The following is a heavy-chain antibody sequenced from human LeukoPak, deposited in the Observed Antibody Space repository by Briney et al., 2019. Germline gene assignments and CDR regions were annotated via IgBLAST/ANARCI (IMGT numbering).Heavy chain of an antibody. D-gene: IGHD1-26*01. J-gene: IGHJ5*02. V-gene: IGHV1-46*01. CDR3: ARDNSVGDNAWWFDP. Sequence: ASVKVSCKASGYTFTSYYMHWVRQAPGQGLEWMGLINPTGDSTGYAQKFQGRVTLTRDMSTSTDYMELSSLRSEDTAIYYCARDNSVGDNAWWFDPWGQGTLVIVSS. CDR2: INPTGDST. CDR1: GYTFTSYY.